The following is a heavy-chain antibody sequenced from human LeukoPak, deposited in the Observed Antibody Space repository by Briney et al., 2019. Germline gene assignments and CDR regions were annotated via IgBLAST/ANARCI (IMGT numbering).Heavy chain of an antibody. CDR2: ISGLSTHI. V-gene: IGHV3-21*01. Sequence: GGSLRLSCSASGFPFSDYDMNCAPEAPGKGLEWVSSISGLSTHIYYGDSVKGRFTISRDNAKNSLYLQMNSLRAEDTAVYYCARQELVGAPNDYWGQGNLVTVSS. CDR3: ARQELVGAPNDY. CDR1: GFPFSDYD. D-gene: IGHD1-26*01. J-gene: IGHJ4*02.